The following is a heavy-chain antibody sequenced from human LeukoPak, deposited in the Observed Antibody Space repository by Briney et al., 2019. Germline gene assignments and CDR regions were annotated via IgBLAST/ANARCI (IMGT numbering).Heavy chain of an antibody. CDR2: ISWNSGSI. CDR3: AKDSGYGDYPNWFDP. CDR1: GFTVSSNY. J-gene: IGHJ5*02. Sequence: GGSLRLSCAASGFTVSSNYMSWVRQAPGKGLEWVSGISWNSGSIGYADSVKGRFTISRDNAKNSLYLQMNSLRAEDTALYYCAKDSGYGDYPNWFDPWGQGTLVTVSS. D-gene: IGHD4-17*01. V-gene: IGHV3-9*01.